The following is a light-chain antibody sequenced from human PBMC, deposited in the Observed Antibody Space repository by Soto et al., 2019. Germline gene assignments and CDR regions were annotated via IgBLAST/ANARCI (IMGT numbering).Light chain of an antibody. J-gene: IGKJ1*01. CDR3: QKYNSALRT. V-gene: IGKV3-11*01. CDR2: DAS. CDR1: QSVSSY. Sequence: EIVLTQSPATLSLSPGERATLSCRASQSVSSYLAWYQQKPGQAPRLLIYDASNRATGIPARFSGSGSGTDFSLTISSLEPEDFALYYCQKYNSALRTFGQGTKVEIK.